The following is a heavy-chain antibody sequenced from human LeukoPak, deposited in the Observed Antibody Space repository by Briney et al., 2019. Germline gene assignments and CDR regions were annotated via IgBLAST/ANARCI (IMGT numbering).Heavy chain of an antibody. CDR3: AREYRDGYNYYYYYYYMDV. CDR2: INTNTGNP. J-gene: IGHJ6*03. CDR1: GYTFTSYA. Sequence: ASVKVSCKASGYTFTSYAMNWVRQAPGQGLGWMVWINTNTGNPTYAQGFTGRFVFSLDTSVSTAYLQISSLKAEDTAVYYCAREYRDGYNYYYYYYYMDVWGKGTTVTVSS. V-gene: IGHV7-4-1*02. D-gene: IGHD5-24*01.